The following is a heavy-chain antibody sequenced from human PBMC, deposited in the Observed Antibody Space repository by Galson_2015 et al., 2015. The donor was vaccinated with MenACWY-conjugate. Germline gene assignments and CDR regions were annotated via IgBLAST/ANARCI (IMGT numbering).Heavy chain of an antibody. J-gene: IGHJ4*02. CDR3: ARSPGTVTPTLLGY. Sequence: ETLSLTCTVSGGSISSYYWSWIRQPPGKGLEWIGYIYYSGSTNYNPSLKSRVTISVDTSKNQFSLKLSSVTAADTAVYYCARSPGTVTPTLLGYWGQGTLVTVSS. CDR2: IYYSGST. CDR1: GGSISSYY. V-gene: IGHV4-59*01. D-gene: IGHD4-11*01.